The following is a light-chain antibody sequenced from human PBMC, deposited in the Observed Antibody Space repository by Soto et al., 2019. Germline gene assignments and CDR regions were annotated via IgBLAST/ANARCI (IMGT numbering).Light chain of an antibody. CDR2: AAS. Sequence: AVRTTQSASSLSSSTGYRVTITCRASQGISSYLAWYQQKPGKAPKLMIYAASTLQSGVPSRFSGSGSGKDFTITISCMQHEDFENYYCQQYYSYHDTVGKGTKLEIK. J-gene: IGKJ5*01. V-gene: IGKV1-8*01. CDR1: QGISSY. CDR3: QQYYSYHDT.